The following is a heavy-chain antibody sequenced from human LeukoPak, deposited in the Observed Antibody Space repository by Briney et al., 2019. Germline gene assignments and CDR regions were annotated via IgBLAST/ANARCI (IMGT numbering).Heavy chain of an antibody. CDR2: INDDGSTT. Sequence: GGSLRLSCAASGYTFSRSWMHWVRQAPGKGLVWVSRINDDGSTTSYADSVKGRFTISRDNAKNTLYLQMNSLRAEDTAVYYCARGPAANSGNYYVGDYWGQGTLVTVSS. V-gene: IGHV3-74*01. D-gene: IGHD1-26*01. CDR1: GYTFSRSW. CDR3: ARGPAANSGNYYVGDY. J-gene: IGHJ4*02.